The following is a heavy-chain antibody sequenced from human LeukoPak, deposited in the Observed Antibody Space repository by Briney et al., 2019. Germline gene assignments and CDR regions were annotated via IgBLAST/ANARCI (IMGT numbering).Heavy chain of an antibody. V-gene: IGHV3-30*04. D-gene: IGHD3-10*01. CDR2: ISYDGSNK. J-gene: IGHJ4*02. Sequence: GGSLRLSCVASGFTFSNYAMTWVRQAPGKGLEWVAVISYDGSNKYYADSVKGRFTISRDNSKNTLYLQMNSLRAEDTAVYYCARDPAAGPPFGELFFDYWGQGTLVTVSS. CDR1: GFTFSNYA. CDR3: ARDPAAGPPFGELFFDY.